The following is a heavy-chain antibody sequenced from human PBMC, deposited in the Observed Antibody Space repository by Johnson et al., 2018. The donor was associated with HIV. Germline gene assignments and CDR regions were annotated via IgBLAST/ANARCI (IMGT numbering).Heavy chain of an antibody. J-gene: IGHJ3*02. CDR2: INSDGGST. V-gene: IGHV3-74*01. Sequence: QLVESGGGLVQPGGSQRLSCAVSGFTFNTYWMHWVRQAPGKGLVWVARINSDGGSTSYVDSVKGRFTISRDNSRNTLYLQMNSLRADDTAVYYCAREGPSERAGFDIWGQGTMVTVSS. CDR3: AREGPSERAGFDI. CDR1: GFTFNTYW.